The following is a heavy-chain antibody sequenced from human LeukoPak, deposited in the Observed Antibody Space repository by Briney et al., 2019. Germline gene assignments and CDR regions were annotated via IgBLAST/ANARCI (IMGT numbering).Heavy chain of an antibody. Sequence: GGSLRLSCAASGFTFSSYSMNWVRQAPGKGLEWVSSISSSSSYIYYADSVKGRFTISRDNSKNTLYLQMNSLRAEDTAVYYCAKDSNGSRRGYYYYYMDVWGKGTTVTVSS. J-gene: IGHJ6*03. CDR3: AKDSNGSRRGYYYYYMDV. V-gene: IGHV3-21*01. CDR2: ISSSSSYI. D-gene: IGHD1-1*01. CDR1: GFTFSSYS.